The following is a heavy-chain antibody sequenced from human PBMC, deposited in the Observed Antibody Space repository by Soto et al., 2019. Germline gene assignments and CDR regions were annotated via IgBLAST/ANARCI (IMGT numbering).Heavy chain of an antibody. CDR1: GYSFTDYH. J-gene: IGHJ6*02. Sequence: GASVKVSCKASGYSFTDYHIHWVRQAPGQGLEWLGRINPTSGGTSTAQKFQGWVTMTRDRSISTVYMELTRLRSDDTAVYFCARGHSTDCSNGVCSFFYNHEMDVWG. D-gene: IGHD2-8*01. CDR2: INPTSGGT. CDR3: ARGHSTDCSNGVCSFFYNHEMDV. V-gene: IGHV1-2*04.